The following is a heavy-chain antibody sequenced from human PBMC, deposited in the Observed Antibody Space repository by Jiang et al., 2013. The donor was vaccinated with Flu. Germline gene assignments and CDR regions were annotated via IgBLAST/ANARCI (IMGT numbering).Heavy chain of an antibody. CDR2: VIPIFGKT. D-gene: IGHD5-18*01. CDR3: ARGVGGYSHGYVLY. Sequence: ISWVRQAPGQGLEWVGGVIPIFGKTDYAQKFQGRVTITADRSTDTAYMELSSLRSQDTAVYYCARGVGGYSHGYVLYWGQGTLVTVSS. J-gene: IGHJ4*02. V-gene: IGHV1-69*06.